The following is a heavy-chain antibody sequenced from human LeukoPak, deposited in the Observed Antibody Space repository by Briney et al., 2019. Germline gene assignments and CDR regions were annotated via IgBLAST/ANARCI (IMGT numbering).Heavy chain of an antibody. CDR3: ARSSLESRRYYYYMDV. Sequence: SETLSLTCTVSGGSISSYYWSWIRQPAGKGLEWIGRIYTSGSTNYNPSLKSRVTISVDTSKNQFSLKLSSVTAADTAVYYCARSSLESRRYYYYMDVWGKGTTVTVSS. J-gene: IGHJ6*03. V-gene: IGHV4-4*07. CDR2: IYTSGST. CDR1: GGSISSYY. D-gene: IGHD3-3*01.